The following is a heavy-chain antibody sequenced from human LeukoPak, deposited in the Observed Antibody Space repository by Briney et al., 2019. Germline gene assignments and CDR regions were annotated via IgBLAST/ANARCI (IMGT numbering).Heavy chain of an antibody. CDR2: INPNSGGT. V-gene: IGHV1-2*02. CDR3: ARGMIVVVIDKYYFDY. J-gene: IGHJ4*02. D-gene: IGHD3-22*01. Sequence: GASVKVSCKASGYTFTDYYMHWVRQAPGQGLEWMGWINPNSGGTNYAQKFQGRVTMTRDTSISTAYMELSRLRSDDTAVYYCARGMIVVVIDKYYFDYWGQGTLVTVSS. CDR1: GYTFTDYY.